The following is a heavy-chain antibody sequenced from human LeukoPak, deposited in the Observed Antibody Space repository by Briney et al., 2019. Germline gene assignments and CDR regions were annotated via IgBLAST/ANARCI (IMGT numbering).Heavy chain of an antibody. CDR2: ISAYNGNT. V-gene: IGHV1-18*01. J-gene: IGHJ5*02. Sequence: ASVKVSCKASGYTFTSYGISWVRQAPGQGLEWMGWISAYNGNTNYAQKLQGRVTMTADTSTSTAYMELRSLRSDDTAVYYCARSAGYSSSWYWFDPWGQGTLVTVSS. CDR3: ARSAGYSSSWYWFDP. D-gene: IGHD6-13*01. CDR1: GYTFTSYG.